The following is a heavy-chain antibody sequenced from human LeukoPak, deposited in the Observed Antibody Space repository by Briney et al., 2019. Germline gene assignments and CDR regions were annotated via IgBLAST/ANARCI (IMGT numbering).Heavy chain of an antibody. Sequence: GESLKISCKGSGYSLTSYWISWVRQMPGKGLERMGRIDPSDSYTNYSPSFQGHVTISADKSISTAYLQWSSLKASDTAVYYCARRGYSYDPYYWGQGTLVTVSS. D-gene: IGHD5-18*01. J-gene: IGHJ4*02. CDR2: IDPSDSYT. V-gene: IGHV5-10-1*01. CDR3: ARRGYSYDPYY. CDR1: GYSLTSYW.